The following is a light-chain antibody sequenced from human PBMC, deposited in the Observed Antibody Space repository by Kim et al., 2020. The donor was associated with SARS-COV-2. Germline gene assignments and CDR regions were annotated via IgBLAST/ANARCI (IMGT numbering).Light chain of an antibody. CDR3: HLYGSSPPWT. CDR2: ASS. Sequence: PGDRPPLPCNPRRSVSSSYLAWYQQKPGQPPRLLIYASSSRATGIPDRFSGDWSGTDFTLTISRLEPEDFAVYYCHLYGSSPPWTFGQGTKLEI. J-gene: IGKJ1*01. V-gene: IGKV3-20*01. CDR1: RSVSSSY.